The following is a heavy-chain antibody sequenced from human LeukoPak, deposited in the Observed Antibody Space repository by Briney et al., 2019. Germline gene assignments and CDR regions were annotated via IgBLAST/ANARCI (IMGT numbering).Heavy chain of an antibody. D-gene: IGHD3-10*01. CDR2: INEDGSEK. J-gene: IGHJ4*02. V-gene: IGHV3-7*05. CDR1: GFTFSTFW. Sequence: PGGSLRPSCAASGFTFSTFWIHWVRQVPGKGLEWVANINEDGSEKNYVDSVKGRFTISRDNAKNSLYLQMNSLRAEDTAVYYCATLRRSRSENYWGQGTLVTVSS. CDR3: ATLRRSRSENY.